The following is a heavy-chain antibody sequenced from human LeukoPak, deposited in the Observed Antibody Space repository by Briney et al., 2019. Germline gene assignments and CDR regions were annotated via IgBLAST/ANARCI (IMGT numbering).Heavy chain of an antibody. CDR3: AREGSSGWSVI. J-gene: IGHJ4*02. CDR1: GYTFTSYG. Sequence: GASVMVSCKASGYTFTSYGITWVRPAPGQGLEWMGWISPYNGNTNSAQKVQGRVTMTTDTSTSTAYMELRSLRSDDTAVYYCAREGSSGWSVIWGQGTLVTVSS. V-gene: IGHV1-18*04. CDR2: ISPYNGNT. D-gene: IGHD6-19*01.